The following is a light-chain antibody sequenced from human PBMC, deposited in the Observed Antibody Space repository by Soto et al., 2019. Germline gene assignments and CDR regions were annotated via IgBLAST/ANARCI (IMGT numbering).Light chain of an antibody. V-gene: IGLV1-47*01. CDR1: RSNIGRNF. J-gene: IGLJ3*02. CDR3: AAWDDSLKGLV. CDR2: RNN. Sequence: QSVLTQSPSASGTPGQRVTISCSGSRSNIGRNFAYWYQHVPGTAPRLLIQRNNERPSGVPDRFSGSKSGTSVSLAISGLRSDDEATYYCAAWDDSLKGLVFGGGTQLTVL.